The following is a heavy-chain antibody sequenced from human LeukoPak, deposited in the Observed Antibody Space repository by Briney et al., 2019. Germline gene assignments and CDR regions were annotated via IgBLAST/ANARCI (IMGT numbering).Heavy chain of an antibody. V-gene: IGHV4-34*01. CDR3: ARGCYDFWSGYSSYFDY. D-gene: IGHD3-3*01. CDR1: GGSFSGYY. Sequence: SETLSLTCAVYGGSFSGYYWSWIRQPPGKGLEWIGEINHSGSTNYNPSLKSRVTISVDTSKNQFSLKLSSVTAADTAVYYCARGCYDFWSGYSSYFDYWGQGTLVTVSS. J-gene: IGHJ4*02. CDR2: INHSGST.